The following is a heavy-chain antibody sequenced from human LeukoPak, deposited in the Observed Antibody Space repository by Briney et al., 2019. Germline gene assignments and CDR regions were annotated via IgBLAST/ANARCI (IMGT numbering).Heavy chain of an antibody. D-gene: IGHD1-1*01. Sequence: PGRSLRLSCAVSGFIFSDYGFHWVRQAPGKGLGWVAVTRFDGSIKQYADSVKGRFTISRDDSKNTLYLQMNSLKSEDTAVYYCARWGGTRQYYFDYWGRGTLVTVSS. CDR1: GFIFSDYG. CDR3: ARWGGTRQYYFDY. J-gene: IGHJ4*02. V-gene: IGHV3-33*01. CDR2: TRFDGSIK.